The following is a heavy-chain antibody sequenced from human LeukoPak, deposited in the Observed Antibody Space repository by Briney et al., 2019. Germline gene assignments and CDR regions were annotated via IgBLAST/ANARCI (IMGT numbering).Heavy chain of an antibody. CDR1: GGTLSSYA. CDR3: ASGVVSARV. Sequence: SVKASCKASGGTLSSYAISWVRQAPGHELECMGRIIPTLGMANSAQKLQGTVTISADKSTSTAYMEMSSLGSEDTAVYSCASGVVSARVWGQGTLVTVSS. CDR2: IIPTLGMA. D-gene: IGHD2-21*02. V-gene: IGHV1-69*04. J-gene: IGHJ4*02.